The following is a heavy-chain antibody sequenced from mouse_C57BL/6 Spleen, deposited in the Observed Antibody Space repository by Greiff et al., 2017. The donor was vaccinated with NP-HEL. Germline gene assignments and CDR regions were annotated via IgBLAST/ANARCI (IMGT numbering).Heavy chain of an antibody. CDR1: GYTFTSYW. V-gene: IGHV1-72*01. CDR2: IDPNSGGT. J-gene: IGHJ2*01. D-gene: IGHD2-4*01. Sequence: QVQLQQSGAELVKPGASVKLSCKASGYTFTSYWMHWVKQRPGRGLEWIGRIDPNSGGTKYNEKFKSKATLTVDKPSSTAYMQLSSLTSEDSAVYSCARGAYYDYDERDYFDYWGQGTTLTVSS. CDR3: ARGAYYDYDERDYFDY.